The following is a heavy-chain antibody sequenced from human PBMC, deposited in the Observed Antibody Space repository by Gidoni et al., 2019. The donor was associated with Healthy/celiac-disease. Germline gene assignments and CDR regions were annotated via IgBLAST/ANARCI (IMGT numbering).Heavy chain of an antibody. D-gene: IGHD3-16*01. CDR2: IYYSGST. V-gene: IGHV4-39*01. CDR1: GGSISSSSYY. CDR3: ARGVESHYYYGMDV. J-gene: IGHJ6*02. Sequence: QLQLQESGPGLVKPSETLSLTCTVSGGSISSSSYYWGWIRQPPGKGLEWIGSIYYSGSTYYNPSLKSRVTISVDTSKNQFSLKLSSVTAADTAVYYCARGVESHYYYGMDVWGQGTTVTVSS.